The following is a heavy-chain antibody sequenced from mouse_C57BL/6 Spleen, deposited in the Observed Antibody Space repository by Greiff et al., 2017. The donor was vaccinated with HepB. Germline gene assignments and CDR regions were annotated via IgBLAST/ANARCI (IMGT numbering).Heavy chain of an antibody. J-gene: IGHJ3*01. V-gene: IGHV3-6*01. D-gene: IGHD6-1*01. Sequence: VQLQQSGPGLVKPSQSLSLTCSVTGYSITSGYYWNWIRQFPGNKLEWMGYISYDGSNNYNPSLKNRISITRDTSKNQFFLKLNSVTTEDTATYYCARLASSWFAYWGQGTLVTVSA. CDR1: GYSITSGYY. CDR3: ARLASSWFAY. CDR2: ISYDGSN.